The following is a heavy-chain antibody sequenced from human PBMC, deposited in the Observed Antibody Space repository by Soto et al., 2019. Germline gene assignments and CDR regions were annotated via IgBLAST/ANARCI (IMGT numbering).Heavy chain of an antibody. CDR1: GFTFSTYA. V-gene: IGHV3-30-3*01. CDR3: ARIMVRNHGALDY. J-gene: IGHJ4*02. D-gene: IGHD3-10*01. CDR2: ISYDGSNK. Sequence: PXDSLRLSGAASGFTFSTYAMPWFRKAPVKGLEWVAVISYDGSNKHYADSVKGRFTISRDNSQNTLYMQMNSLRAEDTAVYYCARIMVRNHGALDYWGQGTLVTVSS.